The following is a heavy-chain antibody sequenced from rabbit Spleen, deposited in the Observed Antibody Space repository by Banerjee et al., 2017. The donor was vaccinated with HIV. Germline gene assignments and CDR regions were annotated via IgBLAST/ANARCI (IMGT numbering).Heavy chain of an antibody. CDR3: VSSSGCGLNYFNL. V-gene: IGHV1S7*01. Sequence: RLEESGGGLVTPGGTLTLPCKAAGFTISTYHMGWVRQAPGKGLEWIGYIDPVFGITYSSNWVNGRFSITRENAQNTVFLQMTSLTAADTATYFCVSSSGCGLNYFNLWGQGTLVTVS. CDR2: IDPVFGIT. D-gene: IGHD4-1*01. CDR1: GFTISTYH. J-gene: IGHJ4*01.